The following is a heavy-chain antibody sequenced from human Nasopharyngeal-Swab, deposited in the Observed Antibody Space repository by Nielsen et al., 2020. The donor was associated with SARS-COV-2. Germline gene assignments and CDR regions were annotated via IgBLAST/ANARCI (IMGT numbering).Heavy chain of an antibody. CDR2: ISSSSSYI. CDR1: GFTFSSYS. D-gene: IGHD2-15*01. Sequence: GESLMISCAASGFTFSSYSMNWVRQAPGKGLEWVSSISSSSSYIYYADSVKGRFTISRDNAKNSLYLQMNSLRAEDTAVYYCAREWSTGYCSGGSCYSEYAFDIWGQGTMVTVSS. V-gene: IGHV3-21*01. J-gene: IGHJ3*02. CDR3: AREWSTGYCSGGSCYSEYAFDI.